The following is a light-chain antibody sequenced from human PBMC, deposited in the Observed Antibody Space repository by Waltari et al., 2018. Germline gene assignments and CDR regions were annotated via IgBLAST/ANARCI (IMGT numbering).Light chain of an antibody. J-gene: IGKJ3*01. Sequence: DIQMTQSPSSLSASVGDRFTITCQASQDISTYLNWYQQKPGKAPKLLIYDASNLETGVPSRFSGSGTGTDFTFPISSLQPEDIATYYDQQYDNLPFTFGPGTKVDIK. V-gene: IGKV1-33*01. CDR3: QQYDNLPFT. CDR2: DAS. CDR1: QDISTY.